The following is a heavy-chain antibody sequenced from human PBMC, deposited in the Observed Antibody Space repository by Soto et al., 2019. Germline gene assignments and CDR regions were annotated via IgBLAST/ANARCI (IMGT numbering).Heavy chain of an antibody. CDR2: IIPIFGTA. CDR1: GGTFSSYA. V-gene: IGHV1-69*13. D-gene: IGHD5-12*01. CDR3: AREQIGEDSGYDYQPRVDHVFYY. Sequence: SVKVSCKASGGTFSSYAISWVRQPPGQGLEWMGGIIPIFGTANYAQKFQGRVTIIADESTSTAYMELSSLRSEDTAVYYCAREQIGEDSGYDYQPRVDHVFYYWG. J-gene: IGHJ4*01.